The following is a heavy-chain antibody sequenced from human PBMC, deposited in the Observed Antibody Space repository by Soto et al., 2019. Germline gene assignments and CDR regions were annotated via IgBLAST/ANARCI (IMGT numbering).Heavy chain of an antibody. J-gene: IGHJ5*02. CDR2: IYNRGST. CDR3: ARQGRRDSRPTSFFGEVITTTDNWFDH. D-gene: IGHD3-3*01. V-gene: IGHV4-39*01. Sequence: SETLSLTCTVSGGSISSSSYYWGWIRQPPGKGLEWIGSIYNRGSTYYNPSLKSRVTISVDTSKNQFSLKLSSVTAADSAVYYCARQGRRDSRPTSFFGEVITTTDNWFDHWGQGALVTVSS. CDR1: GGSISSSSYY.